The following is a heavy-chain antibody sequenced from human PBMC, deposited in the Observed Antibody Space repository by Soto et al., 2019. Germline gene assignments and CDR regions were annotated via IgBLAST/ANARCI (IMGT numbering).Heavy chain of an antibody. J-gene: IGHJ4*02. CDR2: IYYSGST. CDR3: ARAPGIAAAGPSFDY. V-gene: IGHV4-39*01. Sequence: LSLTCTVSGGSISSSSYYWGWIRQPPGKGLEWIGSIYYSGSTYYNPSLKSRVTISVDTSKNQFSLKLSSVTAADTAVYYCARAPGIAAAGPSFDYWGQGTLVTVSS. CDR1: GGSISSSSYY. D-gene: IGHD6-13*01.